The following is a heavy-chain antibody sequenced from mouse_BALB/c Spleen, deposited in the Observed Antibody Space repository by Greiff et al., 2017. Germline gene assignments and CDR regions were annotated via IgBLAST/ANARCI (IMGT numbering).Heavy chain of an antibody. D-gene: IGHD2-4*01. J-gene: IGHJ3*01. CDR2: ISNGGGST. CDR3: ARQLYYDYDGFAY. CDR1: GFTFSSYT. Sequence: EVQGVESGGGLVQPGGSLKLSCAASGFTFSSYTMSWVRQTPEKRLEWVAYISNGGGSTYYPDTVKGRFTISRDNAKNTLYLQMSSLKSEDTAMYYCARQLYYDYDGFAYWGQGTLVTVSA. V-gene: IGHV5-12-2*01.